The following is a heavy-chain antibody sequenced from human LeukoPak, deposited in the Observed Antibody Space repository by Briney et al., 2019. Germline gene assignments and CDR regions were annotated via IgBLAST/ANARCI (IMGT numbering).Heavy chain of an antibody. CDR2: ISTDGSST. CDR3: ASYLTSIPSGMDV. CDR1: GFTFSRYW. Sequence: GGSLRLSCAASGFTFSRYWMHWLRQAPGKGLVWVSRISTDGSSTTYADSVKGRFTISRDNGRNTLYLQMYSLRAEDTAVYYCASYLTSIPSGMDVWGQGTTVSVSS. V-gene: IGHV3-74*01. D-gene: IGHD2/OR15-2a*01. J-gene: IGHJ6*02.